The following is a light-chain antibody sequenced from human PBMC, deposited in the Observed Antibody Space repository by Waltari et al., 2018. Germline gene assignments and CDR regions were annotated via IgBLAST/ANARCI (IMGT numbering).Light chain of an antibody. CDR3: SSYAGSNNVV. CDR2: EAS. J-gene: IGLJ2*01. CDR1: SSDVGGYNY. V-gene: IGLV2-8*01. Sequence: QSTLTQPPPASGSPGQSVTISCTGTSSDVGGYNYVSWYQQHPGKAPKAMIYEASKRPSGVPDRFSGSKSGNTASLTVSGLQAEDEADYYCSSYAGSNNVVFGGGTKLTVL.